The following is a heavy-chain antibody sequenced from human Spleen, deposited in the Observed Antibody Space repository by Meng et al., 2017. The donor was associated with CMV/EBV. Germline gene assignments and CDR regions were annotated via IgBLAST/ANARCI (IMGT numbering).Heavy chain of an antibody. CDR2: IYYIGST. J-gene: IGHJ5*02. CDR3: AREVAVAGGNWFDP. Sequence: LPESGPGLSHPPDTLSLTCTVSGAYSSSSYCSWSRQPPGKGLGFIVYIYYIGSTNYTPSLKSRVTISVDTSKNQFSLKLSSVTAADTAVYYCAREVAVAGGNWFDPWGQGTLVTVSS. CDR1: GAYSSSSY. D-gene: IGHD6-19*01. V-gene: IGHV4-59*01.